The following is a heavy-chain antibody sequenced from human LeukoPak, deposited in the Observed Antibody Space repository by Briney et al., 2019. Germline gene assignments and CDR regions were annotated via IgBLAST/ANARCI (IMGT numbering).Heavy chain of an antibody. Sequence: SETLSLTCTVSGGSITSNYWSWIRQPPGRGLEWIGYIYYSGTTKYNPSLKSRVTILVDTSKNQFSLKLSSVTAADTAVYYCAKDQITSSRGDEYFQHWGQGTLVTVSS. CDR1: GGSITSNY. J-gene: IGHJ1*01. CDR3: AKDQITSSRGDEYFQH. V-gene: IGHV4-59*01. CDR2: IYYSGTT. D-gene: IGHD2-2*01.